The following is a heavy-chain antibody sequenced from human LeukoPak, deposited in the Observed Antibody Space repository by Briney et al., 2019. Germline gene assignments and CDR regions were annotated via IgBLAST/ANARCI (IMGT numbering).Heavy chain of an antibody. D-gene: IGHD2-15*01. Sequence: GGSLRLSCAASAFSFSSCAMNWVRQAPGKGLEWVSSISSSSSYIYYADSVKGRFTISRDNAKNSLYLQMNSLRAEDTAVYYCARVWVVVAAAFSDAFDIWGQGTMVTVSS. V-gene: IGHV3-21*01. J-gene: IGHJ3*02. CDR3: ARVWVVVAAAFSDAFDI. CDR2: ISSSSSYI. CDR1: AFSFSSCA.